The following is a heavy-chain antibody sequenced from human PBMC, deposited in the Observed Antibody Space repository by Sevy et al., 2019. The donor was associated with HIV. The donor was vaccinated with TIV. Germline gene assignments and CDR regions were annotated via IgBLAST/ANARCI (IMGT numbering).Heavy chain of an antibody. V-gene: IGHV3-49*04. CDR3: TRSVTTIY. CDR1: GFAFSNYG. CDR2: IRNKDYNGTT. Sequence: GGSLRLSCTTSGFAFSNYGLSWVRQAPGKGLEWVGFIRNKDYNGTTEYAASVRGRFFISRDDSKSVAYLQMNNLKTADTGLYYCTRSVTTIYWGRRTRVTVSS. D-gene: IGHD4-4*01. J-gene: IGHJ4*02.